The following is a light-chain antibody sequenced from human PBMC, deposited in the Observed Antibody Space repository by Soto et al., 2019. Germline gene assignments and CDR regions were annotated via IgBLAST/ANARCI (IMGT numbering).Light chain of an antibody. Sequence: AIQMTQSPSSLSASVGETVTISCLGSQGIRNDLACYQQKPGKAPKLLIFAASNLQSGVPSRFSGSGSGTDFTLAISSLQPEDSATYYCLQDINYPWTFGQGTKVDIK. J-gene: IGKJ1*01. CDR3: LQDINYPWT. CDR2: AAS. V-gene: IGKV1-6*01. CDR1: QGIRND.